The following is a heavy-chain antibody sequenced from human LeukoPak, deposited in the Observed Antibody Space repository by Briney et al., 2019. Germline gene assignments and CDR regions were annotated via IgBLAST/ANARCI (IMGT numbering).Heavy chain of an antibody. CDR3: AKPYLRFLEWLLPSQFDY. CDR1: GFTFSSYA. V-gene: IGHV3-23*01. CDR2: ISGSGGST. J-gene: IGHJ4*02. Sequence: GGSLRLSCAASGFTFSSYAMSWVRQAPGKGLEWVSAISGSGGSTYYADSVEGRFTISRDNSKNTLYLQMNSLRAEDTAVYYCAKPYLRFLEWLLPSQFDYWGQGTLVTVSS. D-gene: IGHD3-3*01.